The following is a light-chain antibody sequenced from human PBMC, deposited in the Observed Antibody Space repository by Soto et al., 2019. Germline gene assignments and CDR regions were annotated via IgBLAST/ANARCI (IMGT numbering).Light chain of an antibody. J-gene: IGLJ2*01. V-gene: IGLV2-11*01. CDR2: DVT. CDR3: CSYAGSYTWV. CDR1: SSDVGAYDY. Sequence: QSALTQPRSVSESPGQSVTISCTGTSSDVGAYDYVSWYQQHPGKAPQLMIYDVTKRPSGVPHRFSGSRSGNTASLTISGLQAEDEADYYCCSYAGSYTWVFGGGTKLTVL.